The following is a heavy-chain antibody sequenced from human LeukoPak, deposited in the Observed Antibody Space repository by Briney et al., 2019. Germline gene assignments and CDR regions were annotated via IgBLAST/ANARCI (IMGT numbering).Heavy chain of an antibody. J-gene: IGHJ4*02. V-gene: IGHV1-18*04. CDR1: GYTFTSYG. Sequence: GASVKVSCKASGYTFTSYGISWVRQAPGQGLEWMGWISAYNGNTNYAQKLQGRVTMTTDTSTSTAYMELRSLRSDDTAVYYCARAKIRSIAAAGTFVDYWGQGTLVTVSS. CDR3: ARAKIRSIAAAGTFVDY. CDR2: ISAYNGNT. D-gene: IGHD6-13*01.